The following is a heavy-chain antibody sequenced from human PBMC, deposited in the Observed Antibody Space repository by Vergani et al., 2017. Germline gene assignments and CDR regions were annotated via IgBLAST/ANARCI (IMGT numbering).Heavy chain of an antibody. CDR3: ARGEGGWKVAAEYFQH. Sequence: EVQMVESGGGLVKPGGSLRLSCVASGFTFSHYSMNWVRQAPGKGLEWVSSISGNNDDVYYADSVKGRFTISRDNAKNSLYLDMSSLRAEDTAVYYCARGEGGWKVAAEYFQHWGQGTLVTVSS. CDR2: ISGNNDDV. CDR1: GFTFSHYS. J-gene: IGHJ1*01. D-gene: IGHD6-19*01. V-gene: IGHV3-21*01.